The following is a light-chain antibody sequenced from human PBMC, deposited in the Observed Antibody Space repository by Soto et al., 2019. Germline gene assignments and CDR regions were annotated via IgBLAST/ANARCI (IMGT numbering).Light chain of an antibody. Sequence: QSVLTQPASVSGSPGQSITISCTGTNSDVGGYNYVSWYQQHPGKAPELMIYEVSHRPSGVSNRFSGSKSDNTASLTISGRQAEDEADYYCSSYTSISTLYVFGTGTKLTVL. J-gene: IGLJ1*01. CDR3: SSYTSISTLYV. CDR2: EVS. CDR1: NSDVGGYNY. V-gene: IGLV2-14*01.